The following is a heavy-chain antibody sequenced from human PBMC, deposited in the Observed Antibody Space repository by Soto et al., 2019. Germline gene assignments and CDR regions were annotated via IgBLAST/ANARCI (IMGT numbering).Heavy chain of an antibody. Sequence: DVQLLESGGSLVQPGGSLRLSCAASGFTFNAYSLSWVRQAPGKGLEWVSAISTTGGSTYYTDSVKGRFAISRDNSQNTLYLQMNSRRADDTAVYYCARPDGATYNFRYWGQGTLVTVSS. CDR3: ARPDGATYNFRY. CDR2: ISTTGGST. D-gene: IGHD1-1*01. CDR1: GFTFNAYS. J-gene: IGHJ4*02. V-gene: IGHV3-23*01.